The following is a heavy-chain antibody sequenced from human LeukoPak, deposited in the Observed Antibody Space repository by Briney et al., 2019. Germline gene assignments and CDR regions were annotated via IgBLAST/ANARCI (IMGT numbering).Heavy chain of an antibody. CDR3: AKDLDYGDYSFDY. V-gene: IGHV3-23*01. D-gene: IGHD4-17*01. CDR1: GFTFSSYA. CDR2: ISGSGGST. Sequence: GGSLRLSCAASGFTFSSYAMSWVRQAPGKGLEWVSAISGSGGSTCYADSVKGRFTISRDNSKNTLYLQMNSLRAEDTAVYYCAKDLDYGDYSFDYWGQGTLVTVSS. J-gene: IGHJ4*02.